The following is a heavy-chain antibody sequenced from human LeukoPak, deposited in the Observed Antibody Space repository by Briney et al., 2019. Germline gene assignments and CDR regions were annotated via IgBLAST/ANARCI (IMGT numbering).Heavy chain of an antibody. CDR2: IYTSGST. D-gene: IGHD6-13*01. Sequence: SETLSLTCTVSGGSISSYYWSWIRQPAGKGLEWIGRIYTSGSTNYNPSLKSRVTISVDKSKNHFSLKLSSVTAADTAVYYCARAGYSSSRDYYYYMDVWGKGTTVTVSS. J-gene: IGHJ6*03. CDR1: GGSISSYY. CDR3: ARAGYSSSRDYYYYMDV. V-gene: IGHV4-4*07.